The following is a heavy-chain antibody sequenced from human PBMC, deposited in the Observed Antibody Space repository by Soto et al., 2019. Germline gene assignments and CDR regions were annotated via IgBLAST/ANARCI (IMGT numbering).Heavy chain of an antibody. CDR1: GFTFSSYG. D-gene: IGHD2-15*01. V-gene: IGHV3-33*01. Sequence: QVQLVESGGGVVQPGRSLRLSCAASGFTFSSYGMHWVRQAPGKGLEWVAVIWYDGSNNYYADSVKGRFTISRDNSKHTLYLQMNSLRAEDTAVYYCARTGGCSGGRCYSPRYYYYGMDVWGQGTTVTVSS. J-gene: IGHJ6*02. CDR3: ARTGGCSGGRCYSPRYYYYGMDV. CDR2: IWYDGSNN.